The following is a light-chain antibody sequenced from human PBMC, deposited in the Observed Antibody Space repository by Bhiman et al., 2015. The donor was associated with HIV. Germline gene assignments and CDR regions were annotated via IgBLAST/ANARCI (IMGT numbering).Light chain of an antibody. V-gene: IGLV1-40*01. Sequence: QSVLTQPPSESGAPGQGVTIYCTGTSSNIGAGYDVHWYQQLPETAPKFLIYGSNNRPSGVPDRFSGSKSGNTASLTISGLQAEDEADYYCCSYAGRYTSYVFGTGTKVTVL. CDR3: CSYAGRYTSYV. J-gene: IGLJ1*01. CDR1: SSNIGAGYD. CDR2: GSN.